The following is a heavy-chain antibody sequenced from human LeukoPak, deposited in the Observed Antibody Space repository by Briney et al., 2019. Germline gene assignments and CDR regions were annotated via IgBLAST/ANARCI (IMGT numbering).Heavy chain of an antibody. Sequence: ASVKVSCKASGYTFTNYDINWVRQATGQGLEWMGWMNPNSGNTGYAQKFQGRVTMTRDTSISTAYMELSRLRSDDTAVYYCARDRIQLWTFDYWGQGTLVTVSS. D-gene: IGHD5-18*01. CDR2: MNPNSGNT. CDR1: GYTFTNYD. CDR3: ARDRIQLWTFDY. V-gene: IGHV1-8*01. J-gene: IGHJ4*02.